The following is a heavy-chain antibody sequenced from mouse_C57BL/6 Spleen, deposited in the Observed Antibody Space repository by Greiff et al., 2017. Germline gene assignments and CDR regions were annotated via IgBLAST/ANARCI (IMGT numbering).Heavy chain of an antibody. CDR2: IDPSDSET. CDR1: GYTFTSYW. V-gene: IGHV1-52*01. D-gene: IGHD4-1*01. J-gene: IGHJ1*03. CDR3: ARGSGTSPYWYFDV. Sequence: VKLQQSGAELVRPGSSVKLSCKASGYTFTSYWMHWVKQRPIQGLEWIGNIDPSDSETHYNQKFKDKATLTVDKSSSTAYMQLSSLTSEDSAVYYGARGSGTSPYWYFDVWGTGTTVTVSS.